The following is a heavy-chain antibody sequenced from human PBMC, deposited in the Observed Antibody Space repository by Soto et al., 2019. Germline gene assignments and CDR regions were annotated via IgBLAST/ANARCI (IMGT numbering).Heavy chain of an antibody. V-gene: IGHV4-59*12. J-gene: IGHJ4*02. CDR1: GDSISTYY. CDR2: IYDSGNT. Sequence: SETLSLTCTVSGDSISTYYWSWIRQPPGKGLEWIGTIYDSGNTNYNPSLKSRVTISLDTSKNQFSLKLSSVTAADTALYYCARSNSGNYDEVFDYWGQGTRVTVSS. CDR3: ARSNSGNYDEVFDY. D-gene: IGHD1-26*01.